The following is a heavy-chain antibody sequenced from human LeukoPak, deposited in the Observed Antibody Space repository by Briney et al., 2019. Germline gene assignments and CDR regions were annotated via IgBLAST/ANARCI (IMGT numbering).Heavy chain of an antibody. J-gene: IGHJ5*02. CDR3: ARDYYDTSGYYSLLS. D-gene: IGHD3-22*01. CDR1: GFSFSNSE. V-gene: IGHV3-48*03. Sequence: PGGSLRLFCAASGFSFSNSEMNWVRQAPGKGLEWLSYISGSGSSKYYADSVKGRFTISGDNAKESLYLQMNSLRAEDTAVYYCARDYYDTSGYYSLLSWGQGTLVTVSP. CDR2: ISGSGSSK.